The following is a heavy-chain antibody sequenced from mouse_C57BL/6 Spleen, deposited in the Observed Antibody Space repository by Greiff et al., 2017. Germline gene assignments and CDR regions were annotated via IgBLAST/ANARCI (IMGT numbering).Heavy chain of an antibody. CDR2: ISSGSSTI. D-gene: IGHD1-1*01. CDR3: AREGGTTVVATRYWYFDV. Sequence: EVQGVESGGGLVKPGGSLKLSCAASGFTFSDYGMHWVRQAPEKGLEWVAYISSGSSTIYYADTVKGRFTISRDNAKNTLFLQMTSLRSEDTAMYYCAREGGTTVVATRYWYFDVWGTGTTVTVSS. CDR1: GFTFSDYG. J-gene: IGHJ1*03. V-gene: IGHV5-17*01.